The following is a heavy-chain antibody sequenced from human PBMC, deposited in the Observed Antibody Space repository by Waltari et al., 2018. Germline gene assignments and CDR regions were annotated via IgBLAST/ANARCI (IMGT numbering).Heavy chain of an antibody. CDR2: IYSGGST. CDR1: GFTVSSNY. J-gene: IGHJ4*02. CDR3: AREVGHDY. V-gene: IGHV3-53*02. D-gene: IGHD1-26*01. Sequence: EVQLVETGGDLIQPGGSLRLSCAASGFTVSSNYMSWVRQAPGKGLEWVSVIYSGGSTYYADSVKGRFTISRDNAKNSLYLQRNSLRAEDTAVYYCAREVGHDYWGQGTLVTVSS.